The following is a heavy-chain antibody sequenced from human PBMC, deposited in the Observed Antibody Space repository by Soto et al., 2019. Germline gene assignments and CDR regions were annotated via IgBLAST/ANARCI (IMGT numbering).Heavy chain of an antibody. J-gene: IGHJ6*02. CDR2: ISAYNGNT. CDR3: ATDRSLVATIYYYYGMDV. Sequence: ASVKVSCKASGYTFTSYGISWVRQAPGQGPEWMGWISAYNGNTNYAQKLQGRVTMTTDTSTSTAYMELRSLRSDKTAVYYCATDRSLVATIYYYYGMDVWGQGTTVTVSS. V-gene: IGHV1-18*01. D-gene: IGHD5-12*01. CDR1: GYTFTSYG.